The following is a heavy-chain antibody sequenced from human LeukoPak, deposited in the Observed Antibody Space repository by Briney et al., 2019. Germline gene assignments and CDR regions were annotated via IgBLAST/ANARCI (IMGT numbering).Heavy chain of an antibody. CDR3: AREDEQLRWFDP. CDR1: GFTLRSHA. J-gene: IGHJ5*02. Sequence: GGSLRLSCAASGFTLRSHAMSWVRQAPGKGLEWVSAISGSGGSTDYVDSVKGRFTISRDNSKNTLYLQMNSLRADDTAVYYCAREDEQLRWFDPWGQGTLVTVSS. D-gene: IGHD6-19*01. V-gene: IGHV3-23*01. CDR2: ISGSGGST.